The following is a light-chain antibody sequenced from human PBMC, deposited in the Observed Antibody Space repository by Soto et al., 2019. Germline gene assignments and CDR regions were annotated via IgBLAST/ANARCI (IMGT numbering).Light chain of an antibody. Sequence: QPVLTQPPSASGTPGQRVTISCSGSSSNVGSHFVYWYQQLPGTAPKLLIYNDNERPSGVPARFSGSKSGTSASLAISGLRSGDEADYYCAAWDDSLSGHYVFGTGTKVTVL. CDR3: AAWDDSLSGHYV. CDR2: NDN. CDR1: SSNVGSHF. J-gene: IGLJ1*01. V-gene: IGLV1-47*02.